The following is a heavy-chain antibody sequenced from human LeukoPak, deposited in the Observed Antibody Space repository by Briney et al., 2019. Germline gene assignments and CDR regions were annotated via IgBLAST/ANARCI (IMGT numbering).Heavy chain of an antibody. CDR1: GFTVSSTH. CDR2: IYTGGNS. V-gene: IGHV3-53*01. D-gene: IGHD4-23*01. J-gene: IGHJ5*02. Sequence: GGSLRLSCAASGFTVSSTHMVWVRQAPGKGLEWVSVIYTGGNSYYAGSVQGRFIISRDISKNTLYLQMNSLRAEDTAVYYCARVDYGGNAAWGQGTLVTVSS. CDR3: ARVDYGGNAA.